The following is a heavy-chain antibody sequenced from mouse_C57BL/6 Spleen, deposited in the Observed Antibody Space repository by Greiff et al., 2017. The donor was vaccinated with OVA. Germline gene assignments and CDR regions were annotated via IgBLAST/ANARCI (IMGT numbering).Heavy chain of an antibody. CDR3: ARSTTVVPYYAMDY. J-gene: IGHJ4*01. CDR2: IHPNSGST. V-gene: IGHV1-64*01. D-gene: IGHD1-1*01. CDR1: GYTFTSYW. Sequence: QVHVKQPGAELVKPGASVKLSCKASGYTFTSYWMHWVKQRPGQGLEWIGMIHPNSGSTNYNEKFKSKATLTVDKSSSTAYMQLSSLTSEDSAVYYCARSTTVVPYYAMDYWGQGTSVTVSS.